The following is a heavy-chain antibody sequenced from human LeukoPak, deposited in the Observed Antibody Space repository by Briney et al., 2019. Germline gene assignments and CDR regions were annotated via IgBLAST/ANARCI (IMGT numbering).Heavy chain of an antibody. CDR1: GFTFSSYW. CDR2: IKQDGSEK. J-gene: IGHJ4*02. Sequence: PGGSLRLSCAASGFTFSSYWMSWVRQAPGKGLEWVANIKQDGSEKYYVDSVKGRFTISRDNAKNSLYLQMNSLRAEDTAVYYCARAVRYYDFWSGYYLYYFDYWGQGTLVTVSS. D-gene: IGHD3-3*01. V-gene: IGHV3-7*01. CDR3: ARAVRYYDFWSGYYLYYFDY.